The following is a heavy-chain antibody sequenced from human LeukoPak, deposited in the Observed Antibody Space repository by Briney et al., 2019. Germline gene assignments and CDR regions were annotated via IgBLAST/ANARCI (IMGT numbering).Heavy chain of an antibody. Sequence: ASVKVSCKASGYTFTDYYMHWVRQAPGQGLEWMGWINTNTGTPTYAQGFTGRFVFSLDSSVSTAYLQISSLQAEDIAVYYCVRQYSGYESLYFDSWGQGTLVTVSS. CDR2: INTNTGTP. CDR3: VRQYSGYESLYFDS. J-gene: IGHJ4*02. D-gene: IGHD5-12*01. V-gene: IGHV7-4-1*02. CDR1: GYTFTDYY.